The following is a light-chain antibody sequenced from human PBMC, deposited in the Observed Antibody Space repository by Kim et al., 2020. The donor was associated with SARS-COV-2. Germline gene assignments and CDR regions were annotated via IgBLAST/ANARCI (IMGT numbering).Light chain of an antibody. CDR2: DVS. Sequence: GQSITISCTGTSSDVGSYNHVSWHQQHPGKAPKVMIYDVSKRPSGVSNRFSGSKSGNTASLTISGLQAEDEADYYCASYTSSTTVAFGGGTQVTVL. CDR3: ASYTSSTTVA. V-gene: IGLV2-14*04. J-gene: IGLJ2*01. CDR1: SSDVGSYNH.